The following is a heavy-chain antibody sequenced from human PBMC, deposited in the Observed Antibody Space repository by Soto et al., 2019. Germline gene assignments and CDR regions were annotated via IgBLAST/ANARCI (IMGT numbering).Heavy chain of an antibody. V-gene: IGHV1-69*04. CDR1: GGTFSSYT. Sequence: SVKVSCKAAGGTFSSYTISWVRQAPGQGLEWMGRIIPILGIANYAQKFQGRVTITADKSTSTAYMELSSLRSEDTAVYYCAREPGTLDYDFWSGNNYYYYGMDVWGQGTTVTVSS. CDR2: IIPILGIA. CDR3: AREPGTLDYDFWSGNNYYYYGMDV. J-gene: IGHJ6*02. D-gene: IGHD3-3*01.